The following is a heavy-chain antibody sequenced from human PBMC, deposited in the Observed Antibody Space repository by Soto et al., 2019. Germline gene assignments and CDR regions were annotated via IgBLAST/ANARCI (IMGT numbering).Heavy chain of an antibody. V-gene: IGHV1-69*12. Sequence: QVQLVQSGAEVKKPGSSVKVSCKASGGTFSSYAISWVRQAPGQGLEWMGGIIPIFGTANHAQKFQGRVTITADESTXIAIMXXSSLRSEDTAVYYCAIQGCSGGSCFPPYYYYGMDVWGQGTTVIVSS. D-gene: IGHD2-15*01. CDR1: GGTFSSYA. J-gene: IGHJ6*02. CDR2: IIPIFGTA. CDR3: AIQGCSGGSCFPPYYYYGMDV.